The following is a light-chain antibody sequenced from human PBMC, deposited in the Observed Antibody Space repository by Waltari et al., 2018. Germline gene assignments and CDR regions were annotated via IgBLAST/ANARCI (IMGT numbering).Light chain of an antibody. V-gene: IGKV1-39*01. CDR3: QQSHTTPRT. Sequence: DIQMIQCPYSLSASLGDRATIPRRASQSISIYLNWFQQKPGQAPKLLICAASTLQSGVPSRFSGSGSGTDFTLTISSLQREDFATYYCQQSHTTPRTFGQGTKVEI. CDR1: QSISIY. CDR2: AAS. J-gene: IGKJ1*01.